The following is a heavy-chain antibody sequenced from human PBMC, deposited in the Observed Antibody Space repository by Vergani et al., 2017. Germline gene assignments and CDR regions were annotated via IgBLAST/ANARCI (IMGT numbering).Heavy chain of an antibody. J-gene: IGHJ5*02. Sequence: LQLQESGPGLVKPSETLSLTCTVSGGSISSSSYYWGWIRQPPGKGLEWVGRIKSKTDGGTTDYAAPVKGRFTISRDDSKNTLYLQMNSLKTEDTAVYYCTTQLPSYNWNYGDYNWFDPWGQGTLVTVSS. CDR3: TTQLPSYNWNYGDYNWFDP. CDR1: GGSISSSSYY. CDR2: IKSKTDGGTT. D-gene: IGHD1-7*01. V-gene: IGHV3-15*01.